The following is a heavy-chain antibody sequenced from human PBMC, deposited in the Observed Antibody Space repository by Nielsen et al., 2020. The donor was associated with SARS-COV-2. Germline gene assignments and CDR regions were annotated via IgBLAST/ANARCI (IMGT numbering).Heavy chain of an antibody. CDR1: GFTFSNVW. D-gene: IGHD6-6*01. Sequence: GESLKISCAASGFTFSNVWMHWVRQAPGKGLVWVSRINSDATTTTYADSVKGRFTVSRDNAKSTLYLQMDSLTVDDTAVYYCTRGLSSSSSCGQGTLGTISS. J-gene: IGHJ5*02. CDR3: TRGLSSSSS. CDR2: INSDATTT. V-gene: IGHV3-74*03.